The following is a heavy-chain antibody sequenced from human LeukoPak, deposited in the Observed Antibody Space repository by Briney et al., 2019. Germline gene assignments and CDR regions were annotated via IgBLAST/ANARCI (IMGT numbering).Heavy chain of an antibody. Sequence: KPSETLSLTCTVSGASISPYYWNWIRQPAGKGLEWIGRLYPSGSSDQNPSLKSRVSISVGTSSNQFSLRVTSVTAADTATYYCARDLSGSLYFDYWGQGTLVTVSS. D-gene: IGHD3-10*01. CDR2: LYPSGSS. V-gene: IGHV4-4*07. CDR1: GASISPYY. J-gene: IGHJ4*02. CDR3: ARDLSGSLYFDY.